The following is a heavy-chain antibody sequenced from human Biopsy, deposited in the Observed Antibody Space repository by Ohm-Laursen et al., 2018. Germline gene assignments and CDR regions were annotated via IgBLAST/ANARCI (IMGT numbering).Heavy chain of an antibody. CDR1: GYTFTNYG. J-gene: IGHJ5*02. D-gene: IGHD3-3*01. Sequence: GASVKVSCKASGYTFTNYGISWVRQAPGQGLEWMGWINAYNGNTNYAQKLQGRVTMTTDTSTSTAYMELRSLRSDDTALYYCARDWTPYYDFWSGKSFDNWFDPWGQGTLVTVSS. CDR3: ARDWTPYYDFWSGKSFDNWFDP. V-gene: IGHV1-18*01. CDR2: INAYNGNT.